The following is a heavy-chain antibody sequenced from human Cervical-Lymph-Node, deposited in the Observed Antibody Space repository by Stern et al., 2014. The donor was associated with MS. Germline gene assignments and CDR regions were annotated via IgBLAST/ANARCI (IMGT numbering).Heavy chain of an antibody. Sequence: VQLVESGAEVKKPGSSVKVSCKASGGTFSSYAISWVRQAPGQGLEWMGRIIPILGIANYAQKFQGRVTITADKSTSTAYMELSSLRSEDTAVYYCARDLNDITGTRRRIDYWCQGTLVTVSS. V-gene: IGHV1-69*09. CDR1: GGTFSSYA. D-gene: IGHD1-7*01. J-gene: IGHJ4*02. CDR3: ARDLNDITGTRRRIDY. CDR2: IIPILGIA.